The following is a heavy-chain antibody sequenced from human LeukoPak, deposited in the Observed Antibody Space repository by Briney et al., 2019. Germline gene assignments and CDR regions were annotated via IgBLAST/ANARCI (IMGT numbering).Heavy chain of an antibody. CDR3: AKDFGGCCSGGSCYDGFDY. CDR1: GFTFSSYG. CDR2: ISYDGSNK. Sequence: GRSLRLSCAASGFTFSSYGMHWVRQAPGKGLEWVAVISYDGSNKCYADSVKGRFTISRDNSKNTLYLQMNSLRAEDTAVYYCAKDFGGCCSGGSCYDGFDYWGQGTLVTVSS. J-gene: IGHJ4*02. D-gene: IGHD2-15*01. V-gene: IGHV3-30*18.